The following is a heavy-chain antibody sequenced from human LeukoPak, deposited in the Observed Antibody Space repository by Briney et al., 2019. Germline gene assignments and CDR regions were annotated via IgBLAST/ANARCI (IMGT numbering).Heavy chain of an antibody. CDR1: GFSFSSYT. D-gene: IGHD4/OR15-4a*01. CDR2: ISGSSSYK. CDR3: VRIPNSANFPNWFDP. V-gene: IGHV3-21*06. J-gene: IGHJ5*02. Sequence: GGSLRLSCAASGFSFSSYTMNWVRQAPGKGLEWVSCISGSSSYKHYADSVKGRFTISRDNAKNSLYLQMNSLRADDTAVYYCVRIPNSANFPNWFDPWGQGTLVTVSS.